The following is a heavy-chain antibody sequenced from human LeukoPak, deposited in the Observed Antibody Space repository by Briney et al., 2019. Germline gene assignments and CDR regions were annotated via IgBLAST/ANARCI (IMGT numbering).Heavy chain of an antibody. J-gene: IGHJ4*02. CDR1: GFTVSSNY. CDR2: ISWSSGSI. D-gene: IGHD3-16*01. CDR3: AKDGLGVPFDY. V-gene: IGHV3-9*01. Sequence: PGGSLRLSCAASGFTVSSNYMSWVRQAPGKGLEWVSGISWSSGSIGYADSVKGRFTISRDNAKNSLYLQMNSLRAEDTALYYCAKDGLGVPFDYWGQGTLVTVSS.